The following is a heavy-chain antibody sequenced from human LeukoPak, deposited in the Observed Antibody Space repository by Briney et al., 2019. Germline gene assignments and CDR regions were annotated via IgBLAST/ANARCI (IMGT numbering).Heavy chain of an antibody. J-gene: IGHJ4*02. CDR3: TTSSGSYYPYDY. CDR2: IKSKTDGGTT. D-gene: IGHD1-26*01. CDR1: GVTFSNAW. V-gene: IGHV3-15*01. Sequence: GGSLRLSCAAPGVTFSNAWMSLVRQAPGKGLEWVGRIKSKTDGGTTDYAAPVKGRFTISRDDSKNTLYLQMNSLKTEDTAVYYCTTSSGSYYPYDYWGQGTLVTVSS.